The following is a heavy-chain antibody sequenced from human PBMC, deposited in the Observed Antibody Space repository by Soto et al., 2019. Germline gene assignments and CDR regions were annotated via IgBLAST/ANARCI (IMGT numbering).Heavy chain of an antibody. V-gene: IGHV1-8*01. CDR3: ARGRASGSYYLLDY. Sequence: ASVKVSCKASGNTFTSYDINWVRQATGHGLEWMGWINPNSGNIGYAQKFQGRVTMTRDNAIRTAYMEVSRLRSDDTAVYYWARGRASGSYYLLDYWGQGTLVTVSS. J-gene: IGHJ4*02. D-gene: IGHD3-10*01. CDR1: GNTFTSYD. CDR2: INPNSGNI.